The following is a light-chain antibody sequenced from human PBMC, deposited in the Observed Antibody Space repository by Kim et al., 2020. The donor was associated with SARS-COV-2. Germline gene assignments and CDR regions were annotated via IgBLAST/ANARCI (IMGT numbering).Light chain of an antibody. Sequence: DIQMTQSPSSLSASVGDRVTITCRSSRAMDNYLAWYQQKPGKVPKLLIFRASTLESGVPSRFSGSGSESEFTLTISSLQPEDVATYYCQKDERGRYTLGQGTKLEI. CDR3: QKDERGRYT. CDR1: RAMDNY. CDR2: RAS. V-gene: IGKV1-27*01. J-gene: IGKJ2*01.